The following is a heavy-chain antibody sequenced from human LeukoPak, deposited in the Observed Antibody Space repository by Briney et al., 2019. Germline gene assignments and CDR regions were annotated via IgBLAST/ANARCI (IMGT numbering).Heavy chain of an antibody. CDR1: GYTFTSYD. Sequence: ASVKVSCKAPGYTFTSYDINWVRQATGQGLEWMGWMNPNSGNTGYAQKFQGRVTMTRNTSISTAYVELSSLRSEDTAVYYCARVTNYDSSGYYVYYYYYGMDVWGQGTTVTVSS. V-gene: IGHV1-8*01. CDR2: MNPNSGNT. D-gene: IGHD3-22*01. CDR3: ARVTNYDSSGYYVYYYYYGMDV. J-gene: IGHJ6*02.